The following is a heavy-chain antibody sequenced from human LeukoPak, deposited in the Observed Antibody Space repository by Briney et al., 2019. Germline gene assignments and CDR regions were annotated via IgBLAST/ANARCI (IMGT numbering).Heavy chain of an antibody. CDR3: AKVYRAHGDYHSFDI. D-gene: IGHD4-17*01. V-gene: IGHV3-23*01. CDR1: GFTFSSSA. J-gene: IGHJ3*02. Sequence: GGSLRLSCAASGFTFSSSAMSWVRQAPGKGLEWVSAISGSGASTNYADSVKDRFTISRDNSKNTLYLQMHSLRAEDTAVFYCAKVYRAHGDYHSFDIWGQGTMVTVSS. CDR2: ISGSGAST.